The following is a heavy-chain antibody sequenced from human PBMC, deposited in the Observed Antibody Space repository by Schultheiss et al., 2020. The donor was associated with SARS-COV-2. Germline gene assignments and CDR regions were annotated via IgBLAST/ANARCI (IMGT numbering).Heavy chain of an antibody. CDR1: GFTVSSNY. V-gene: IGHV3-11*04. J-gene: IGHJ6*02. CDR2: ISSSGSTI. D-gene: IGHD1-7*01. Sequence: GGSLRLSCAASGFTVSSNYMSWVRQAPGKGLEWVSYISSSGSTIYYADSVKGRFTISRDNAKNSLYLQMNSLRAEDTAVYYCARAGTTFPRAEYYYYGMDVWGQGTTVTVSS. CDR3: ARAGTTFPRAEYYYYGMDV.